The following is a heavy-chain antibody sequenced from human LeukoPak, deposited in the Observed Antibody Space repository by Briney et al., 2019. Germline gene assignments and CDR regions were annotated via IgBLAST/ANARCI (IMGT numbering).Heavy chain of an antibody. D-gene: IGHD4-17*01. CDR3: ARNLRGLPSDS. V-gene: IGHV3-48*03. CDR1: GFTFSSYE. J-gene: IGHJ5*01. CDR2: ISSSGSII. Sequence: GGSLRLSCAASGFTFSSYEMNWVRQAPGKGLEWVSYISSSGSIIYYADSVKGRFTISRDNAKNSLYLQMNSLRAEDTAVYFCARNLRGLPSDSWGRGILVTVTS.